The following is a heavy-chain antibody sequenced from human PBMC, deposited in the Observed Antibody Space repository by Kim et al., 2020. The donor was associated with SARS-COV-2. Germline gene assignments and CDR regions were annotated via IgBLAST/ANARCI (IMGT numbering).Heavy chain of an antibody. J-gene: IGHJ4*01. D-gene: IGHD6-13*01. Sequence: GGSLRLSCTASGFTFTSYSMHWVRQAPGKGLEWVAVITYDGSNKYYADSVKGRFTISRDNSKNTLYMQMSSLRPEDTAVYYCARGMGRAAGESFWGYGT. CDR2: ITYDGSNK. CDR1: GFTFTSYS. V-gene: IGHV3-30*04. CDR3: ARGMGRAAGESF.